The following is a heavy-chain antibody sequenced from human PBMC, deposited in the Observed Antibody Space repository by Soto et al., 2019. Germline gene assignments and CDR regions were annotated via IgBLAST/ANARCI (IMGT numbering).Heavy chain of an antibody. J-gene: IGHJ4*02. CDR1: GGSMSSISNY. D-gene: IGHD3-3*01. CDR3: ARQRITIFGEVTNFAY. Sequence: RHLQESGQGLVNPWGTLSLPFTVPGGSMSSISNYWGWIRRPPGKGLEWIGSNYYSGSTYYNPTLKSRVTISVDTSKNQFSLKLSSVTAADTAVYYCARQRITIFGEVTNFAYWVQEGMVTVTS. V-gene: IGHV4-39*01. CDR2: NYYSGST.